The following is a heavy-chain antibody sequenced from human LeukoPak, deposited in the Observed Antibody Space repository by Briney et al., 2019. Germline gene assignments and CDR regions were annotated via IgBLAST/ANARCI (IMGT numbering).Heavy chain of an antibody. J-gene: IGHJ4*02. Sequence: QPGGSLRLSCAASGFTFSSYGMSWVRQAPGKGLEWVSGISGSGGSTYYADSVKGRFTISRDNSKNTLYLQMNSLRAEDTAVYYCARGVGFGYEDYWGQGTLVTVSS. CDR1: GFTFSSYG. CDR2: ISGSGGST. V-gene: IGHV3-23*01. D-gene: IGHD5-12*01. CDR3: ARGVGFGYEDY.